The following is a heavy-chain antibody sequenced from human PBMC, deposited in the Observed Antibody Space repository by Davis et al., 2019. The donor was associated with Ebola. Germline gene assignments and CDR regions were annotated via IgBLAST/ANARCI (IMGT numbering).Heavy chain of an antibody. D-gene: IGHD1-26*01. CDR1: GYTFTSYG. J-gene: IGHJ4*02. V-gene: IGHV1-3*01. CDR2: INAGNGNT. CDR3: ARSLLWELLHFDY. Sequence: ASVTVSCKASGYTFTSYGISWVRQAPGQGLEWMGWINAGNGNTKYSQKFQGRVTITRDTSASTAYMELSSLRSEDTAVYYCARSLLWELLHFDYWGQGTLVTVSS.